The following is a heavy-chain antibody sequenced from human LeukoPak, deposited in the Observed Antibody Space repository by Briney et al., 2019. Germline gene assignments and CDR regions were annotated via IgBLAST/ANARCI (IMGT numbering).Heavy chain of an antibody. Sequence: ASVKVSCKASGYTFTSYGISWVRHAPGQGLERMGWISAYNGNTNYAQKLQGRVTMTTDTSTSTAYMELRSLRSDDTAVYYCARDRLLWFGEDYYGMDVWGKGTTVTVS. D-gene: IGHD3-10*01. CDR2: ISAYNGNT. V-gene: IGHV1-18*04. CDR1: GYTFTSYG. J-gene: IGHJ6*04. CDR3: ARDRLLWFGEDYYGMDV.